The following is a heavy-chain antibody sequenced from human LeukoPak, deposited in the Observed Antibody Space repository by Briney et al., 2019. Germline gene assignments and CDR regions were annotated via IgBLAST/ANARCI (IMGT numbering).Heavy chain of an antibody. V-gene: IGHV4-34*01. CDR2: INHSGST. CDR3: ARAPTYGDYVKPFDY. CDR1: GGSFSGYY. Sequence: SETLSLTCAVYGGSFSGYYWSWIRQPPGKGLEWIGEINHSGSTNYNPSLKSRVTIPVDTSKNQFSLKLSSVTAADTAVYYCARAPTYGDYVKPFDYWGQGTLVTVSS. D-gene: IGHD4-17*01. J-gene: IGHJ4*02.